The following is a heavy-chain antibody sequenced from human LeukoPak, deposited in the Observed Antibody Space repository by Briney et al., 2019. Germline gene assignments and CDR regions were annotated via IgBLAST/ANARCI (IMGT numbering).Heavy chain of an antibody. D-gene: IGHD2-2*01. CDR2: ISSSSSII. J-gene: IGHJ3*02. Sequence: PGGSLRLSCAASGFTFRTYNMNWVRQAPGTGLEWTSYISSSSSIIGYADSVKGRFTISRDNAKNSLYLQMNSLRAEDTAVYYCARDQSCSSTSCFDAFDIWGLGTMVAVSS. CDR1: GFTFRTYN. CDR3: ARDQSCSSTSCFDAFDI. V-gene: IGHV3-48*04.